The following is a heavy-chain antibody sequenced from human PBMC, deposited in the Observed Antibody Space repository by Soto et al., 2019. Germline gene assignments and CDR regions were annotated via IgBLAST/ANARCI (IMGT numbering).Heavy chain of an antibody. D-gene: IGHD4-17*01. CDR1: GYTFTSYA. Sequence: GASVKVSCKASGYTFTSYAMHWVRQAPGQRLEWMGWINAGNGNTKYSQKFQGRVTMTRDTSTGTVYMELSSLRSEDTAVYYCARDMSPDYGDYVRGFDYWGQGTLVTVSS. V-gene: IGHV1-3*01. CDR2: INAGNGNT. CDR3: ARDMSPDYGDYVRGFDY. J-gene: IGHJ4*02.